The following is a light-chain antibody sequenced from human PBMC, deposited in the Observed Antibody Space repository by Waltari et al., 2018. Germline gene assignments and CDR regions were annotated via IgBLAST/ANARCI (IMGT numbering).Light chain of an antibody. CDR1: TSDVVSYDL. CDR3: CSYAGRGTYV. J-gene: IGLJ1*01. Sequence: QSALTQPASVSGTPGQSITISCSGTTSDVVSYDLVSWYQQHPGEAPKLLICEVFKRPPDTSSRFSGAKSGSTASLTISGLQPEDEADYYCCSYAGRGTYVFGSGTKVTVL. CDR2: EVF. V-gene: IGLV2-23*02.